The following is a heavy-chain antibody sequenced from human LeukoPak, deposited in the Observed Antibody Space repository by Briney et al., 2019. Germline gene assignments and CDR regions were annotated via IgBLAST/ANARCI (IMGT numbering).Heavy chain of an antibody. CDR2: IYTTGST. CDR1: GGSISSGSYY. D-gene: IGHD2-2*02. V-gene: IGHV4-61*02. J-gene: IGHJ3*02. Sequence: KTSETLSLTCTVSGGSISSGSYYWSWIRQPAGKGLEWIGRIYTTGSTNYNPSLKSRVTISVDMSKNQFSLKLSSVTAADTAVYYCARGLLLYDAFDIWGQGTMVTVSS. CDR3: ARGLLLYDAFDI.